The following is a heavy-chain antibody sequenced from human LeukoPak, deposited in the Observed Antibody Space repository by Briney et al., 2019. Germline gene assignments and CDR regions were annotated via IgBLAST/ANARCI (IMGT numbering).Heavy chain of an antibody. CDR1: GFTFSSYS. D-gene: IGHD1-26*01. CDR2: IDISGSTI. Sequence: GGSLRLSCAASGFTFSSYSMNWVRQAPGKGLELISYIDISGSTIYYADSVKGRFTISRDNAKNSLYLQMNSLRDEDTAVSYCARTEWDSHPGSFDIWGQGTMVTVSS. CDR3: ARTEWDSHPGSFDI. V-gene: IGHV3-48*02. J-gene: IGHJ3*02.